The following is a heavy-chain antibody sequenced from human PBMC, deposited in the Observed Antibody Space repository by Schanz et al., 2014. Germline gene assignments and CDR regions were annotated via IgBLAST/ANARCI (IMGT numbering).Heavy chain of an antibody. J-gene: IGHJ6*02. D-gene: IGHD3-3*02. CDR2: ISPNSGDT. V-gene: IGHV1-2*06. Sequence: QVQLVQSGAEVKKPGASVKISCKASGYTFTDYYMYWVRQAPGQGLEWMGRISPNSGDTHSAQKFQGRVTMTWDRSISTANMELSRLRSDDTAVYYCARENKDYDSILNKFFHYGLDLWGQGTTVTVSS. CDR1: GYTFTDYY. CDR3: ARENKDYDSILNKFFHYGLDL.